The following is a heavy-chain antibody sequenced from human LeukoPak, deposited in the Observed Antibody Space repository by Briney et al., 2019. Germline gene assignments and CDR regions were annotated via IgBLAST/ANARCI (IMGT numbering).Heavy chain of an antibody. V-gene: IGHV3-9*01. J-gene: IGHJ3*02. D-gene: IGHD6-13*01. CDR2: ISWNSGSI. CDR3: AKAALSSSWYSGAFDI. CDR1: GFTFDDYA. Sequence: GRSLRLSCAASGFTFDDYAMHWVRQAPGKGLERVSGISWNSGSIGYADSVKGRFTISRDNAKNSLYLQMNSLRAEDTALYYCAKAALSSSWYSGAFDIWGQGTMVTVSS.